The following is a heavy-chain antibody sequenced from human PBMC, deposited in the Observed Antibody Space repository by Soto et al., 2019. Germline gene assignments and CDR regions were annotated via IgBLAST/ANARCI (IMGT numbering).Heavy chain of an antibody. CDR3: ARDVSGRSYGDN. CDR2: ISSSSSTI. J-gene: IGHJ4*02. V-gene: IGHV3-48*01. D-gene: IGHD1-26*01. CDR1: GFTFSSYS. Sequence: GGSLRLSCAASGFTFSSYSMNWVRQAPGKGLEWVSYISSSSSTIYYADSVKGRFTISRENANKSLYLQMNSLRAEDTAVYYCARDVSGRSYGDNWGQGTLVTVSS.